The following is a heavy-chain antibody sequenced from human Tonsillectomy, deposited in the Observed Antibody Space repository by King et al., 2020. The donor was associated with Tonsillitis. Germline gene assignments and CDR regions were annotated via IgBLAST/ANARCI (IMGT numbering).Heavy chain of an antibody. Sequence: QLVQSGGGLVKPGGSLRLSCAASGLSFSSYSMNWVRQAPGKGLEWVSSISSSSSYIYYADSVKGRFTISRDNAKNSLYLQMNSLRAEDTAVYYCATGRVGAFDIRGQGTMVTVSS. V-gene: IGHV3-21*01. D-gene: IGHD1-26*01. J-gene: IGHJ3*02. CDR3: ATGRVGAFDI. CDR1: GLSFSSYS. CDR2: ISSSSSYI.